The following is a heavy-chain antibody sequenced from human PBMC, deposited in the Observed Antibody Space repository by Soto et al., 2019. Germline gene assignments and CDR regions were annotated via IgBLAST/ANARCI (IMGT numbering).Heavy chain of an antibody. CDR3: AHSSCSGGSCYGGWFDP. V-gene: IGHV2-5*02. D-gene: IGHD2-15*01. J-gene: IGHJ5*02. CDR2: IYWDDDK. Sequence: QITLKESGPTLVKPTQTLTLTCTFSGFSLSTSGVGVGWIRQPPGKALEWLALIYWDDDKRYSPSLKSRLTITXDXSXNEXVLTMTNMDPVDTATYYCAHSSCSGGSCYGGWFDPWGQGTLVTVSS. CDR1: GFSLSTSGVG.